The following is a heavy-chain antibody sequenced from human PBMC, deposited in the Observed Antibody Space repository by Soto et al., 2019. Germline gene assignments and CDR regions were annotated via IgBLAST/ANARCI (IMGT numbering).Heavy chain of an antibody. J-gene: IGHJ5*02. D-gene: IGHD3-10*01. CDR3: ARMVVRGPPTAHNWFDP. CDR1: GYTFTGYY. Sequence: ASGKVSCKASGYTFTGYYMHWVRQAPGQGLEWMGWINPTRGGTNYAQKFQGRVTMTRDTSISTAYMELSRLRYDDTAVYYCARMVVRGPPTAHNWFDPWGQATLVSVS. V-gene: IGHV1-2*02. CDR2: INPTRGGT.